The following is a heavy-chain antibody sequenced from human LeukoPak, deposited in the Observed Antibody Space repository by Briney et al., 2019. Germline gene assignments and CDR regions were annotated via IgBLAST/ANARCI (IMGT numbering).Heavy chain of an antibody. CDR2: IKQDGSEK. D-gene: IGHD5-24*01. Sequence: GGSLRLSCAASGFSFNNHWMSWVRQAPGKGLEWVANIKQDGSEKNYVDSVKGRFTISRDNSNNTLHLQMSSLRAEDTALYYCAREDNPLWFDPWGQGTLVIVSS. CDR1: GFSFNNHW. V-gene: IGHV3-7*01. J-gene: IGHJ5*02. CDR3: AREDNPLWFDP.